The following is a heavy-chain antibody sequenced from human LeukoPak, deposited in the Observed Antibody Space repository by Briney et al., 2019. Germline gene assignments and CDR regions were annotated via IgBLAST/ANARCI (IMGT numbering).Heavy chain of an antibody. D-gene: IGHD5-18*01. V-gene: IGHV4-59*01. CDR2: IYYSGST. Sequence: KTSETLSLTCTVSGGSISSYYWSWIRQPPGKGLEWIGYIYYSGSTNYNPSLKSRVTISVDTSKNQFSLKLSSVTAADTAVYYCARGYSYGNYYFDYWGQGTLVTVSS. CDR3: ARGYSYGNYYFDY. CDR1: GGSISSYY. J-gene: IGHJ4*02.